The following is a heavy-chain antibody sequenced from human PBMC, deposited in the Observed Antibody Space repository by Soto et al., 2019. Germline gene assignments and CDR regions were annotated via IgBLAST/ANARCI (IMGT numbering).Heavy chain of an antibody. D-gene: IGHD2-2*01. Sequence: GGSLRLSCAASGFTFSSYWMSWVRQAPGKGLGWVANIKQDGSEKYYVDSVKGRFTISRDNAKNSLYLQMNSLRAEDTAVYYCARVDPYIVVVPAAHYFYYGMDVWGQGTTVTVSS. J-gene: IGHJ6*02. CDR3: ARVDPYIVVVPAAHYFYYGMDV. V-gene: IGHV3-7*01. CDR1: GFTFSSYW. CDR2: IKQDGSEK.